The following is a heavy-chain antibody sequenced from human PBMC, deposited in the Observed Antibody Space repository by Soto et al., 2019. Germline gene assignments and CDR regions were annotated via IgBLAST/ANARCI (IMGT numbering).Heavy chain of an antibody. Sequence: SETLSLTCTVSGASFTNYYWTWIRQPPGEGLEWIGYIYYNGNTNYNPSLKSRVTMSVDTSKNQFSLKLTSVTAADTAVYYCARALRGDYWGQGTLVTVSS. J-gene: IGHJ4*02. CDR3: ARALRGDY. CDR1: GASFTNYY. V-gene: IGHV4-59*01. CDR2: IYYNGNT.